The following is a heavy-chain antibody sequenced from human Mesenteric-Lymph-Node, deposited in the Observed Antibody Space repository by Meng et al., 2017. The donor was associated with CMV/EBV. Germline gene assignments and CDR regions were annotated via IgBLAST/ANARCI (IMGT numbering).Heavy chain of an antibody. CDR2: ISGSGSTT. CDR1: GFTFRSYT. Sequence: GGSLRLSCAASGFTFRSYTMSWVRQAPGKGLEWVAGISGSGSTTKYSASVEGRFIISRDNSKDTLFLQMNRLGAEDTALYFCAKDMWEYQLPDGSWGQGTLVTVSS. D-gene: IGHD2-2*01. J-gene: IGHJ5*02. CDR3: AKDMWEYQLPDGS. V-gene: IGHV3-23*01.